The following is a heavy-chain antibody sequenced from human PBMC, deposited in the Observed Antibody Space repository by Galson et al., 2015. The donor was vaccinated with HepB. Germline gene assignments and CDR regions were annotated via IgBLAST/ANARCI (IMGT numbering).Heavy chain of an antibody. CDR3: ARSGRLGIAAADHGLY. Sequence: SVKVSCKATGYTFTMYAMHWVRQAPGQRPEWMGWINVGNGSTKYSQKFQGRVTITRDTSASTAYMELGSLKSEDTAVYYCARSGRLGIAAADHGLYWGQGTLVTVSS. J-gene: IGHJ4*02. V-gene: IGHV1-3*01. CDR2: INVGNGST. D-gene: IGHD6-13*01. CDR1: GYTFTMYA.